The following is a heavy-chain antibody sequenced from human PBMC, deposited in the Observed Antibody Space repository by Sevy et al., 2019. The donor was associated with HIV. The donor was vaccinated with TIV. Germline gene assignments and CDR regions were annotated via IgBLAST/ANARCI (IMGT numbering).Heavy chain of an antibody. CDR1: GFTFDDYA. V-gene: IGHV3-9*01. CDR2: ISWNSGSI. Sequence: GGSLRLSCAASGFTFDDYAMHWVRQAPGKGLEWVSGISWNSGSIGYADSVKGRFTISRDNAKNTLYLQMNSLRAEGTALYYGAKGWGYCISTSCYTGWFDPWGQGTLVTVSS. CDR3: AKGWGYCISTSCYTGWFDP. J-gene: IGHJ5*02. D-gene: IGHD2-2*02.